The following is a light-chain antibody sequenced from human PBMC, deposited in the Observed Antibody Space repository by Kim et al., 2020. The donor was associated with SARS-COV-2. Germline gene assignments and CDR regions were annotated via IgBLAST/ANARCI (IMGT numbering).Light chain of an antibody. CDR2: DVS. CDR1: SGDLGTYIF. J-gene: IGLJ2*01. V-gene: IGLV2-14*03. Sequence: GQSLTIAGNGTSGDLGTYIFVCWYQQQPDKAPKLVIYDVSYRPSGVCNRFAGSKSGNRASLTISGLQAEDEAVYYCTSYTTTSTLVFGGGTQLTVL. CDR3: TSYTTTSTLV.